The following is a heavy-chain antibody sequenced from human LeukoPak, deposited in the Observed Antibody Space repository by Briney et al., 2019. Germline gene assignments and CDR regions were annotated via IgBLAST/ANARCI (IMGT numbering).Heavy chain of an antibody. Sequence: PSETLSLSCTVSGGSISSGSYDWGWIRQPGGKGLEWIGRIYTSGSTNYNPSLKSRVTISVDASKNQFSLKLSSVTAADTAVYYCARAASYYYGSGSYYKDYYYYYMDVWGKGTTVTVSS. CDR3: ARAASYYYGSGSYYKDYYYYYMDV. CDR2: IYTSGST. CDR1: GGSISSGSYD. V-gene: IGHV4-61*02. J-gene: IGHJ6*03. D-gene: IGHD3-10*01.